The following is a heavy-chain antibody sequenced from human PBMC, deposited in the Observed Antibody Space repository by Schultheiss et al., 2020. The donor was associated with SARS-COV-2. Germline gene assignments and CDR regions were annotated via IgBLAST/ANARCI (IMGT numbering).Heavy chain of an antibody. CDR3: AKESPTFGGVIAC. V-gene: IGHV3-15*01. Sequence: GESLKISCAASGFSFSNYWMSWVRQAPGKGLEWVGRIKSKTDGGTTDYAAPVKGRFTISRDDSKNTLYLQMNSLRAEDTAVYYCAKESPTFGGVIACWGQGTLVTVSS. J-gene: IGHJ4*02. CDR1: GFSFSNYW. D-gene: IGHD3-16*02. CDR2: IKSKTDGGTT.